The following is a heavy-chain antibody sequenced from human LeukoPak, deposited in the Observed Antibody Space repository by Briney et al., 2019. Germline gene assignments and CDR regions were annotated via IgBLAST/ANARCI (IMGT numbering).Heavy chain of an antibody. D-gene: IGHD5-18*01. J-gene: IGHJ4*02. CDR3: ARVGDRGYSYGYYY. Sequence: GRSLRLSCAASGFTFSSYAMHWVRQAPGKGLEWVAVISYDGSNKYYADSVKGRFTISRDNSKNTLYLQMNSLRAEDTAVYYRARVGDRGYSYGYYYWGQGTLVTVSS. CDR1: GFTFSSYA. CDR2: ISYDGSNK. V-gene: IGHV3-30-3*01.